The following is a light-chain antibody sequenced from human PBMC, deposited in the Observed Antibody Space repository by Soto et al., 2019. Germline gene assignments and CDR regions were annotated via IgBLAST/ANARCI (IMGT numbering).Light chain of an antibody. J-gene: IGLJ3*02. Sequence: QSVLTQPPSASGTPGQRVTISCSGSNSNIGRDYVYWYQQLPGTAPSLLIYANSQRPSGVPDRFSGSKSGTSASLAISGLRSEDEADYYCAAWDDSRSAWVFGGGTKVTVL. V-gene: IGLV1-47*02. CDR3: AAWDDSRSAWV. CDR2: ANS. CDR1: NSNIGRDY.